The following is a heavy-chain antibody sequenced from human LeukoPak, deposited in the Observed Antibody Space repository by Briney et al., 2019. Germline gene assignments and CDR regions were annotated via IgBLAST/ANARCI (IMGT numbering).Heavy chain of an antibody. Sequence: ASVKASCKASGYTFTGYYMHWVRQAPGQGLEWMGWITPKSGGPNYAPKFKGGVTMTRAPSISTAYMELSRLRSDDTAVYYCARVRCSRGSCYSDYWGQGTLVTVSS. J-gene: IGHJ4*02. D-gene: IGHD2-15*01. CDR1: GYTFTGYY. V-gene: IGHV1-2*02. CDR2: ITPKSGGP. CDR3: ARVRCSRGSCYSDY.